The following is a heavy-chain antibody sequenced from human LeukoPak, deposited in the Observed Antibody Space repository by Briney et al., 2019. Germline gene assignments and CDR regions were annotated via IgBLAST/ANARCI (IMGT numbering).Heavy chain of an antibody. J-gene: IGHJ4*02. D-gene: IGHD3-3*01. V-gene: IGHV3-74*01. Sequence: GGSLRLSCAASGFDFSSNWMHWVRHAPGQGLVWVSRIKGDGISTNYADSVKGRFTISRDIAKNTLYLQMNSLRAEDAGVYYCAKDHYWSIDYWGRGTLVTVS. CDR2: IKGDGIST. CDR1: GFDFSSNW. CDR3: AKDHYWSIDY.